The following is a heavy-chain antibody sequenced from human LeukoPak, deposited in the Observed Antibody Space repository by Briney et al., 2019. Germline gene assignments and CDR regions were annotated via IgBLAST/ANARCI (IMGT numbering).Heavy chain of an antibody. CDR1: GGSISSYY. CDR2: IYYSGST. J-gene: IGHJ6*02. Sequence: SETLSLTCTVSGGSISSYYWSWIRQPPGKGLEWIGYIYYSGSTNYNPSLKSRVTISVDTSKNQFSLKLSSVTAADTAVYYCARRDRDYYYGMDVWGQGTTVTVSS. CDR3: ARRDRDYYYGMDV. V-gene: IGHV4-59*08.